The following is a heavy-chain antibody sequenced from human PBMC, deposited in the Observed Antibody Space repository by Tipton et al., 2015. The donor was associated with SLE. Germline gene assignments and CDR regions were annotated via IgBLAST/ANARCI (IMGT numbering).Heavy chain of an antibody. D-gene: IGHD1-14*01. V-gene: IGHV3-30-3*01. J-gene: IGHJ2*01. Sequence: SLRLSCAASGFTFSSYAMHWVRQAPGKGLEWVAVISYDGSNKYYADSVKGRFTISRDNSKNTLYLQMNSLRAEDTAVYYCAKDRTYWYFDLWGRGTLVTVSS. CDR3: AKDRTYWYFDL. CDR1: GFTFSSYA. CDR2: ISYDGSNK.